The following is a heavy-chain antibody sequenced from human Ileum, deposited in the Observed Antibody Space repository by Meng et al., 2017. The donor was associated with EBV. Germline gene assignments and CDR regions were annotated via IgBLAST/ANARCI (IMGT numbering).Heavy chain of an antibody. D-gene: IGHD1-26*01. J-gene: IGHJ4*02. CDR1: GGSISSDYW. CDR3: VRGGTYYLSY. V-gene: IGHV4-4*02. CDR2: IYPTGPT. Sequence: QVPRQESGPGLVKHSATRSLTCSISGGSISSDYWWSWVRQSPEKGLEWIGEIYPTGPTYYNPSLKCRVSISIDKSKNQLSLKLNSVTAADTAVYYCVRGGTYYLSYWGQGSLVTVSS.